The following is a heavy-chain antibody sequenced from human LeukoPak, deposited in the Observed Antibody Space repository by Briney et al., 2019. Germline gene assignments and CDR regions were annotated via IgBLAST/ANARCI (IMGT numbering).Heavy chain of an antibody. Sequence: PGGSLRPSCAASGFTVSSNYMGWVRQAPGKGLEWVSLIYSGDDTYYADSVKGRFTISRDNSKNTLYLQMNSLRAEDTAVYYCAGGRASVPPFDYWGQGTLVTVSS. V-gene: IGHV3-53*01. CDR2: IYSGDDT. CDR3: AGGRASVPPFDY. J-gene: IGHJ4*02. D-gene: IGHD2-2*01. CDR1: GFTVSSNY.